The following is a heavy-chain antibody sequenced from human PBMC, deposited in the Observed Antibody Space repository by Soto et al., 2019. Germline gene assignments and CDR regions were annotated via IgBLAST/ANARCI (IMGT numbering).Heavy chain of an antibody. CDR2: IYYSGST. CDR1: GGSISSSSYY. CDR3: AIQPAP. Sequence: SETLSLTCTVSGGSISSSSYYWGWIRQPPGKGLEWIGSIYYSGSTYYNPSLKSRFTISRDNAKNSLYLQMICLIAEDSAVYYCAIQPAPWVQGTLVTVS. V-gene: IGHV4-39*01. J-gene: IGHJ5*02.